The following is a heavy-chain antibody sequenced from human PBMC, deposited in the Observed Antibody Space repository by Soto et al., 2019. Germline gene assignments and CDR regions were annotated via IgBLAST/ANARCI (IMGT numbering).Heavy chain of an antibody. V-gene: IGHV3-30-3*01. J-gene: IGHJ4*02. CDR1: GFTFSSYA. CDR3: ARDFYYYGSGSYWPLDY. Sequence: GGSLRLSCAASGFTFSSYAMHWVRQAPGKGLEWVAVISYDGSNKYYADSVKGRFTISRDNSKNTLYLQMNSLRAEDTAVYYCARDFYYYGSGSYWPLDYWGQGT. CDR2: ISYDGSNK. D-gene: IGHD3-10*01.